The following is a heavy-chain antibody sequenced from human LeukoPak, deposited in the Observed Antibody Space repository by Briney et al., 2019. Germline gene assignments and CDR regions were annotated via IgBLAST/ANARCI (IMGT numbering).Heavy chain of an antibody. CDR1: GGSISSYY. CDR2: IYYSGST. Sequence: PSETLSLTCTVSGGSISSYYWNWIRQPPGKGLEWIGYIYYSGSTNYNPSLKSRVTISVDTSKNHLSLKLSSVTAADTAVYYCARRCSGGSCYSSPFDIWGQGTMVTVSS. D-gene: IGHD2-15*01. J-gene: IGHJ3*02. CDR3: ARRCSGGSCYSSPFDI. V-gene: IGHV4-59*08.